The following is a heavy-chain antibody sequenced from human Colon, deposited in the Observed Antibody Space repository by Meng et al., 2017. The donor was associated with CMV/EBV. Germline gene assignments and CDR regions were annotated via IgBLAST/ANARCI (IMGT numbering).Heavy chain of an antibody. CDR2: INTDGGST. CDR3: VRDKGDGFIKFHYFDY. CDR1: TFNAYW. J-gene: IGHJ4*02. D-gene: IGHD5-24*01. V-gene: IGHV3-74*01. Sequence: TFNAYWMHWVRQVPGKGLEWVARINTDGGSTTYADSVKGRFTISRDNPMDTVYLQMTSLRADDTAVYYCVRDKGDGFIKFHYFDYWGQGTLVTVSS.